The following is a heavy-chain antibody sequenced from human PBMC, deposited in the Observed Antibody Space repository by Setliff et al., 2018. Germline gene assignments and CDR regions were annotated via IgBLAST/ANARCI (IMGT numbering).Heavy chain of an antibody. CDR3: ARHVGHYGSSGYTNWFDP. J-gene: IGHJ5*02. CDR2: IYYSGNS. V-gene: IGHV4-39*07. Sequence: PSETLSLTCTVSGGSVSNSGFFWGWLRQAPGKGLEWIGNIYYSGNSDYNPSLKSRVTISLDTSKNQFSLKLRSATAADTAVYYCARHVGHYGSSGYTNWFDPWGQGTLVTVSS. D-gene: IGHD3-22*01. CDR1: GGSVSNSGFF.